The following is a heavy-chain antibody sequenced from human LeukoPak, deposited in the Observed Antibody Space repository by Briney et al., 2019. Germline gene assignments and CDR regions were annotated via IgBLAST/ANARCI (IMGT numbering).Heavy chain of an antibody. V-gene: IGHV4-34*01. CDR3: ASSFYYDSRDY. CDR1: GGSFSGYF. D-gene: IGHD3-22*01. J-gene: IGHJ4*02. CDR2: ITPSGST. Sequence: SEALSLTCVVYGGSFSGYFWSWIRQPPGKGLEWIGEITPSGSTNYSPSLKSRVSISIDTSKKKLSLRLTSVTAADSAVYYCASSFYYDSRDYWGQGTLVTVSS.